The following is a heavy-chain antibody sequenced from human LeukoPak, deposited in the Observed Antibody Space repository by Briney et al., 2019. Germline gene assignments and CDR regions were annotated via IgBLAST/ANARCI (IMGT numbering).Heavy chain of an antibody. J-gene: IGHJ4*02. CDR3: ARRSRGVIITRHYFDY. V-gene: IGHV4-34*01. CDR2: INHSGST. D-gene: IGHD3-10*01. Sequence: PSETLSLTCAVYGGSFSGYYWSWIRQPPGKGLEWIGEINHSGSTNYNPSLKSRVTISVDTSKNQFSLKLSSVTAADTAVYYCARRSRGVIITRHYFDYWGQGTLVTVSS. CDR1: GGSFSGYY.